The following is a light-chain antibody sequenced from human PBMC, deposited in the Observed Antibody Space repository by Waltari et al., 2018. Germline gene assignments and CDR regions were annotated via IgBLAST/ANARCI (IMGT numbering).Light chain of an antibody. V-gene: IGKV3-20*01. CDR1: QTVRTTY. J-gene: IGKJ4*01. CDR2: GAS. CDR3: HQYDISPLT. Sequence: EIVLTQSPGTLSLSPGERATLSCRASQTVRTTYLAWYQQKPGQAPTLLIYGASSRATGIPDRFSGSGSGTDFSRTISSLEPEDFAVYYCHQYDISPLTFGGGTKVEIK.